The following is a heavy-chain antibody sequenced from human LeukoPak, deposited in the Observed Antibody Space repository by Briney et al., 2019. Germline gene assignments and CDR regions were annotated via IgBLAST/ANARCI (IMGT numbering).Heavy chain of an antibody. Sequence: PGGSLRLSCAASGFTFSSYSMNWVRQAPGKGLEWVSYISSSSSTIYYADSVKGRFTISRDNAKNSLYLQMNSLRAEDTAVYYCARGERADCSSTSCYPYYYYYGMDVWGQGTTVTVSS. CDR3: ARGERADCSSTSCYPYYYYYGMDV. CDR1: GFTFSSYS. CDR2: ISSSSSTI. D-gene: IGHD2-2*01. V-gene: IGHV3-48*01. J-gene: IGHJ6*02.